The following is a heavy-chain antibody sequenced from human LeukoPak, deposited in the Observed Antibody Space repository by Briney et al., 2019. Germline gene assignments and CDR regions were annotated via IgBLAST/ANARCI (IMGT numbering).Heavy chain of an antibody. V-gene: IGHV3-48*03. CDR1: GFTFSSSE. D-gene: IGHD2-15*01. CDR2: ISSSGSTI. CDR3: ARVGGWVAATQKSWFDP. Sequence: GGSLRLSCAASGFTFSSSEMNWVRQAPGKGLEWVSYISSSGSTIYYADSVKGRFTISRDNAKKSLYLQMSSLRAEDTAVYYCARVGGWVAATQKSWFDPWGQGTLVTVSS. J-gene: IGHJ5*02.